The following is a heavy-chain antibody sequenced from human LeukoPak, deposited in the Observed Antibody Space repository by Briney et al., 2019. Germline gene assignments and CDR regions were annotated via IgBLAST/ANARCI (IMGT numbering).Heavy chain of an antibody. CDR1: GGSIGSYY. J-gene: IGHJ3*02. CDR2: INHSGST. CDR3: ARAPSGATNDAFDI. Sequence: PSETLSLTCTVSGGSIGSYYWSWIRQPPGKGLEWMGEINHSGSTNYNPSLKSRVTISVDTSKNQFSLKLSSVTAADTAVYYCARAPSGATNDAFDIWGQGTMVTVSS. D-gene: IGHD1-26*01. V-gene: IGHV4-34*01.